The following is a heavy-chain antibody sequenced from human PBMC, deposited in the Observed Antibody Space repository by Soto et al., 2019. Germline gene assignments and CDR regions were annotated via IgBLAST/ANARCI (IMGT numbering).Heavy chain of an antibody. J-gene: IGHJ3*02. CDR3: ARGNGSVAGAFDI. Sequence: VQLVGSGGGVVQPGRSLRLSCAASGFSFSHYGIHWVRQAPGKGLEWVTIIFYDGSNKYYADSVKGRFTVSRDNSKNTVDLQMNCLRVEDTAVYYCARGNGSVAGAFDIWGQGTMVTVSS. CDR1: GFSFSHYG. V-gene: IGHV3-33*01. D-gene: IGHD6-19*01. CDR2: IFYDGSNK.